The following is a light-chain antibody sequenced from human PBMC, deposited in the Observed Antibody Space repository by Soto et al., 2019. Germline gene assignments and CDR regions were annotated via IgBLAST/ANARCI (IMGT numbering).Light chain of an antibody. CDR3: GSYAGNNNWV. CDR2: EVS. CDR1: SSDVGGYGY. J-gene: IGLJ3*02. V-gene: IGLV2-8*01. Sequence: QSAPTQPPSASGSPGQSVTISCTGTSSDVGGYGYVSWYQHHPGKAPKLIIYEVSKRPSGVPDRFSGSKSGNTASLTVSGLQPEDEADYHCGSYAGNNNWVFGGGTKLTVL.